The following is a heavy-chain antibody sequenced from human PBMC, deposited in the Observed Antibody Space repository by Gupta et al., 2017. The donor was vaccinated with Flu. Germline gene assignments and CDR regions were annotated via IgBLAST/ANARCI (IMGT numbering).Heavy chain of an antibody. J-gene: IGHJ5*02. D-gene: IGHD4-17*01. V-gene: IGHV3-30*18. CDR1: GFTFSSYG. Sequence: QVQLVESGGGVVQPGRSLRLSCAASGFTFSSYGMHWVRQAPGKGLEWVAVISYDGSNKYYADSVKGRFTISRDNSKNTLYLQMNSLRAEDTAVYYCAKDPGECADYGDYCNWFDPWGQGTLVTVSS. CDR2: ISYDGSNK. CDR3: AKDPGECADYGDYCNWFDP.